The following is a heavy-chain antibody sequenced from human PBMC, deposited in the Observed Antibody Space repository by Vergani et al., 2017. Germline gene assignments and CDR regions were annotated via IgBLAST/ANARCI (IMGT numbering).Heavy chain of an antibody. Sequence: QVQLVQSGAEVKKPGASVKVSCKASGYTFTGYYMHWVRQAPGQGLEWMGWINPNSGGTNYAQKLQGRVTMTTDTSTSTAYMELRSLRSDDTAVYYCARAPMVRGNYYFDYWGQGTLVTVSS. CDR3: ARAPMVRGNYYFDY. J-gene: IGHJ4*02. D-gene: IGHD3-10*01. CDR1: GYTFTGYY. CDR2: INPNSGGT. V-gene: IGHV1-2*02.